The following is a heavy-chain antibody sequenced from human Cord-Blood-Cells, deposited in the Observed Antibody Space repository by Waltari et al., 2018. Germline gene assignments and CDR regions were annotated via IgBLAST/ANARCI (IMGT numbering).Heavy chain of an antibody. CDR1: GFTFSSYA. V-gene: IGHV3-23*04. CDR3: AKLGGVGATFLDAFDI. J-gene: IGHJ3*02. CDR2: ISGSGGST. D-gene: IGHD1-26*01. Sequence: EVQLVESGGGLVQPGGSLRLSCAASGFTFSSYAMSWFRQAPGKGLEWVSAISGSGGSTYYADSVKGRFTISRDNSKNTLYLQMNSLRAEDTAVYYCAKLGGVGATFLDAFDIWGQGTMVTVSS.